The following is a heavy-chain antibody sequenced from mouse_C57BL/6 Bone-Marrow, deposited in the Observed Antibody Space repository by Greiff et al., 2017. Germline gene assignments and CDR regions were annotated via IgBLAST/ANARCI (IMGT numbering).Heavy chain of an antibody. J-gene: IGHJ3*01. Sequence: VMLVESGAELMKPGASVKLSCKATGYTFTGYWIEWVKQRPGHGPEWIGEILPGSGSTNYNETFKGKATFTADTSSNTAYMQLSSLTTEDSAIDYCARGDYYGSSYRSFAYWGQGTLVTVSA. CDR2: ILPGSGST. CDR3: ARGDYYGSSYRSFAY. V-gene: IGHV1-9*01. CDR1: GYTFTGYW. D-gene: IGHD1-1*01.